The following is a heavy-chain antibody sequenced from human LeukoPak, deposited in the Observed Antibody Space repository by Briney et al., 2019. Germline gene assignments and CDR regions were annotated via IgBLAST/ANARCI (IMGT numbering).Heavy chain of an antibody. V-gene: IGHV1-18*01. D-gene: IGHD2-2*01. J-gene: IGHJ4*02. CDR2: ISTHDVNT. Sequence: ASVKLSCKASGYTFTSSGISWVRQAPGQGLEWMGWISTHDVNTKYAQKLQGRVTLTTDTSTSTAYMELRSLRSDDTAVYYCATDLGYCSSTTCDTFDYWGQGTLVTVSS. CDR1: GYTFTSSG. CDR3: ATDLGYCSSTTCDTFDY.